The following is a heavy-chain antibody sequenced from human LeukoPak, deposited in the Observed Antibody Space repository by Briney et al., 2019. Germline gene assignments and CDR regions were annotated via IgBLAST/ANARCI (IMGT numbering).Heavy chain of an antibody. V-gene: IGHV4-31*11. CDR2: IYYSGST. Sequence: SETLSLTCAVYGGSFSGYYLSWIRQHPGKGLEWIWYIYYSGSTYYNPSLKSRLTISLGTSKNQFSLKLSSVTAADTDVYSCARSGMQIWLPENWGEGRLVTVSS. J-gene: IGHJ4*02. D-gene: IGHD5-18*01. CDR1: GGSFSGYY. CDR3: ARSGMQIWLPEN.